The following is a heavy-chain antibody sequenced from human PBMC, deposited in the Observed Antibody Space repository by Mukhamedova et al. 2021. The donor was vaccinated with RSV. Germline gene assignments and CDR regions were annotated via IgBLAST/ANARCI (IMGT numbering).Heavy chain of an antibody. Sequence: EWVSGISWNSGTIGCADSVKGRFTISRDNAKNSLYLQMNSLRVEDTALYYCSKGGQQLAWGQGTLVTVSS. CDR2: ISWNSGTI. J-gene: IGHJ4*02. V-gene: IGHV3-9*01. D-gene: IGHD6-13*01. CDR3: SKGGQQLA.